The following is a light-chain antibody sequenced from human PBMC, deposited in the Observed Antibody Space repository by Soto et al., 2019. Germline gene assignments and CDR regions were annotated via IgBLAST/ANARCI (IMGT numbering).Light chain of an antibody. J-gene: IGLJ2*01. CDR2: QDS. Sequence: SYELTQPPSVSVSPGQTASITCSGDKLGDKYACWYQQKPDQSPVLVIYQDSKRPSGIPERFSGSNSGNTATLTISGTQAMDEADYYCQAWDSSTAYVVFGGGTKLTVL. V-gene: IGLV3-1*01. CDR1: KLGDKY. CDR3: QAWDSSTAYVV.